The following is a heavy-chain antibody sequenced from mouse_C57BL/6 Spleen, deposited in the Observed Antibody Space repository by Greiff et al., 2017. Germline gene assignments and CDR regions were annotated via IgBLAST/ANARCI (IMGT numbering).Heavy chain of an antibody. CDR3: TREGLTGAFAY. V-gene: IGHV1-82*01. CDR1: GYAFSSSW. J-gene: IGHJ3*01. CDR2: IYPGDGDT. D-gene: IGHD4-1*01. Sequence: QVQLQQSGPELVKPGASVKISCKASGYAFSSSWMNWVKQRPGKGLEWIGRIYPGDGDTNYNGKFKGKATLTADKSSSTAYMQLSSLTSEDSAVYFCTREGLTGAFAYWGQGTLVTVSA.